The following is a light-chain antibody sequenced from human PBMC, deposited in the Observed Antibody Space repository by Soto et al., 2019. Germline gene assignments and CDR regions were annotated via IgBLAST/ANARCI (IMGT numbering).Light chain of an antibody. CDR3: QQYGSSGT. Sequence: EIVLTQSPGTRYLSPGERATLSCRASQSVSENYLAWYQQKPGQAPRLLIYGASNRATGIPDRFIGSGSGTDFTLTIRRMEPEDFAVDDCQQYGSSGTFCQGTKVDIK. J-gene: IGKJ1*01. V-gene: IGKV3-20*01. CDR2: GAS. CDR1: QSVSENY.